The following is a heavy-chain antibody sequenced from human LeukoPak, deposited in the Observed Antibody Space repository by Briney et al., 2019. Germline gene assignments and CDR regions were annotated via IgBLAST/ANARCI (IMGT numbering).Heavy chain of an antibody. J-gene: IGHJ4*02. V-gene: IGHV3-23*01. D-gene: IGHD3-10*01. CDR3: ARAHGFTDF. Sequence: GGSLRLSCVASGFTLITYGMSWVRQAPGKGLEWVSGVSGSIINTHYADSVKGRFTISRDNSKNTLYLEMNSLRAEDTAVYYCARAHGFTDFWGREPWSPSPQ. CDR1: GFTLITYG. CDR2: VSGSIINT.